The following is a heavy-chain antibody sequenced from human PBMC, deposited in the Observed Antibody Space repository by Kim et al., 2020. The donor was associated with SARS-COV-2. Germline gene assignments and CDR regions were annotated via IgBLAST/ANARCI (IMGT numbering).Heavy chain of an antibody. D-gene: IGHD5-12*01. Sequence: MEGPIHISRDNAKNSLYLQMNSLRAEDTAVYYCARELGRDGYFYYFDYWGQGTLVTVSS. J-gene: IGHJ4*02. V-gene: IGHV3-21*01. CDR3: ARELGRDGYFYYFDY.